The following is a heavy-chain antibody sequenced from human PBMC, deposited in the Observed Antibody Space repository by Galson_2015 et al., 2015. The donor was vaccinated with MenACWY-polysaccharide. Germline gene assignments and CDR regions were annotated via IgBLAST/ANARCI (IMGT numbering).Heavy chain of an antibody. Sequence: SVKVCGKASGHTLTALSRHWVRQAPGEGLEWVGGFDPEASATMYAQTFQGRVTLTEETSTDTAYLELSSRRSEETAVYYCATPCPDHYIFGGYDALDICGQGTLVIVSS. V-gene: IGHV1-24*01. CDR3: ATPCPDHYIFGGYDALDI. CDR2: FDPEASAT. CDR1: GHTLTALS. J-gene: IGHJ3*02. D-gene: IGHD3-10*02.